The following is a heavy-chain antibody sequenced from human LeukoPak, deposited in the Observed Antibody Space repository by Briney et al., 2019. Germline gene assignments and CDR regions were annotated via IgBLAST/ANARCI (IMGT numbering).Heavy chain of an antibody. CDR1: GYTFTGYY. CDR3: ARVKSSLRPGAVAGNRVKNTVYAFDI. V-gene: IGHV1-2*02. D-gene: IGHD6-19*01. J-gene: IGHJ3*02. Sequence: ASVKVSCKASGYTFTGYYMHWVRQAPGQGLEWMGWINPNSGGTNYAQKFQGRVTMTRDTSISTAYMELSRLRSDDTAVYYCARVKSSLRPGAVAGNRVKNTVYAFDIWGQGTMVTVSS. CDR2: INPNSGGT.